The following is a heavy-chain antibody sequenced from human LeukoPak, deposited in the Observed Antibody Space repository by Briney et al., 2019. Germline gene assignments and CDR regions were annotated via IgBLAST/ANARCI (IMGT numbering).Heavy chain of an antibody. Sequence: PGGSLRLSCAASGFTFSSYSMNWVRQAPGKGLEWVSSISSSSSYIYYADSVKGRFTISRDNAKNSLYLQMNSLRAEDTAVYYCARDRGLFVKPFDYWGQGTLVTVSS. CDR3: ARDRGLFVKPFDY. CDR1: GFTFSSYS. V-gene: IGHV3-21*01. D-gene: IGHD3-3*01. CDR2: ISSSSSYI. J-gene: IGHJ4*02.